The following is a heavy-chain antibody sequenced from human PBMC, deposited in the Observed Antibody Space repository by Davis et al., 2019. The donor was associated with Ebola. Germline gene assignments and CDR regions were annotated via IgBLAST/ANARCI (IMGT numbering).Heavy chain of an antibody. Sequence: SGPTLVKPTQILTLTCTFSGFSLSTSGVGVGWIRQPPGKALEWLALIYWDDDKRYSPSLKSRLTITKDTSKNQEVLTMTNMDPVDTATYYCAHKGRYIAARGVVRWYFDYWGQGTLVTVSS. J-gene: IGHJ4*02. V-gene: IGHV2-5*02. D-gene: IGHD6-6*01. CDR1: GFSLSTSGVG. CDR2: IYWDDDK. CDR3: AHKGRYIAARGVVRWYFDY.